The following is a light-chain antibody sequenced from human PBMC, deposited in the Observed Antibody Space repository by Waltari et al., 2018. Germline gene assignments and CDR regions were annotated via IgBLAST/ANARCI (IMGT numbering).Light chain of an antibody. CDR1: QTINKF. J-gene: IGKJ2*01. CDR3: QQTYSIPYT. V-gene: IGKV1-39*01. CDR2: SAS. Sequence: DIQMTQSPSSLSASIGDRITISCRANQTINKFLNWYQQKGSKAPKLLIFSASSLQSGVPLSLSCSGTGTDFTLTISSLQPEDFATYYCQQTYSIPYTFGQGTNLEI.